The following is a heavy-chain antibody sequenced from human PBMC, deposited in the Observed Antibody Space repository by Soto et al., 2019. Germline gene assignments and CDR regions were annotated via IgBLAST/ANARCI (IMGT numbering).Heavy chain of an antibody. V-gene: IGHV3-30*18. CDR3: AKDFYDSSGYYYHSAGY. J-gene: IGHJ4*02. Sequence: GGSLRLSCAASGFTFSSYGMHWVRQAPGKGLEWVAVISYDGSNKYYADSVKGRFTISRDNSKNTLYLQMNSLRAEDTAVYYCAKDFYDSSGYYYHSAGYWGQGTLVTVSS. CDR1: GFTFSSYG. D-gene: IGHD3-22*01. CDR2: ISYDGSNK.